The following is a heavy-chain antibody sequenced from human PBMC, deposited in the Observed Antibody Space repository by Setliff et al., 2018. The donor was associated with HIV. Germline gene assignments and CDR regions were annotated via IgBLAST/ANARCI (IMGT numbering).Heavy chain of an antibody. Sequence: SETLSLTCTVSGGSISSYYWSWIRQPPGKGLEWIGYVYYTGSTNYNPSLKSRVTISIDTSKNQFSLKLSSVIAADTAVYYCARHQGKYYDSSGYSGWFFDLWGRGTLVTVSS. CDR2: VYYTGST. CDR1: GGSISSYY. J-gene: IGHJ2*01. CDR3: ARHQGKYYDSSGYSGWFFDL. V-gene: IGHV4-59*08. D-gene: IGHD3-22*01.